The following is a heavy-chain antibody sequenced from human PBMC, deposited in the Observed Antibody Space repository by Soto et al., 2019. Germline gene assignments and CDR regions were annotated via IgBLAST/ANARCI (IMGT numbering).Heavy chain of an antibody. CDR3: ARQNSGWSYYFDY. D-gene: IGHD6-19*01. Sequence: QVQLVESGGGVVQPGRSLRLSCAASGFTFSTYAMHWVRQAPGKGLEWVAVISYDGSVRYYADSVKGRFTISRDNSKNTLYLQINSLRAGDTALYYCARQNSGWSYYFDYWGQGTPVTVSS. V-gene: IGHV3-30-3*01. CDR2: ISYDGSVR. CDR1: GFTFSTYA. J-gene: IGHJ4*02.